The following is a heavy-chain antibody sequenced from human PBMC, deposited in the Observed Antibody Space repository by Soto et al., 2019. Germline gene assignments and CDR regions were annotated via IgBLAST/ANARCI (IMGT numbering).Heavy chain of an antibody. Sequence: QVQLLQSGPEVRKPGASVKVACKASGYTFLNYGLSWVRQAPGQGLEWMGWISPFNRNTKYAQKLQCRVTTTTNTSTHTAHMELTSLTSDYSAVYFCARQSSGSRHYYYYPVAVWGQWTTVIVSS. J-gene: IGHJ6*02. V-gene: IGHV1-18*01. CDR2: ISPFNRNT. CDR1: GYTFLNYG. D-gene: IGHD6-19*01. CDR3: ARQSSGSRHYYYYPVAV.